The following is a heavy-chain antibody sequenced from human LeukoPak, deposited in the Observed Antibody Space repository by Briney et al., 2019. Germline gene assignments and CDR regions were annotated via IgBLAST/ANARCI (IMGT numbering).Heavy chain of an antibody. J-gene: IGHJ6*02. D-gene: IGHD3-10*01. V-gene: IGHV1-69*13. CDR3: ASTETMVTSGYYYGMDV. Sequence: SVKVSCKASGGTFSSYAISWVRQATGQGLEWMGGIIPIFGTANYAQKFQGRVTITADESTSTAYMELSSLRSEDTAVYYCASTETMVTSGYYYGMDVWGQGTMVTVSS. CDR1: GGTFSSYA. CDR2: IIPIFGTA.